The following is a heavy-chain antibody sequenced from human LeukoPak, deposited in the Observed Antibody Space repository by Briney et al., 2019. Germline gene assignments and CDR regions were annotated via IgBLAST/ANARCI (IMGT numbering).Heavy chain of an antibody. D-gene: IGHD2-2*01. Sequence: SVKVSFKASGGTFSSYAISWVRQAPGQGLEWMGGIIPIFGTANYAQKFQGRVTITADESTSTAYMELSSLRSEDTAVYYYATSLEADPYCSSTSCYGSYYYYGMDVWGQGTTVTVSS. CDR1: GGTFSSYA. J-gene: IGHJ6*02. CDR3: ATSLEADPYCSSTSCYGSYYYYGMDV. CDR2: IIPIFGTA. V-gene: IGHV1-69*13.